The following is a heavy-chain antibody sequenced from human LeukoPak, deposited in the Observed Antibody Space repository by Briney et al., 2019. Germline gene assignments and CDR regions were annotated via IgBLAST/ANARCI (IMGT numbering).Heavy chain of an antibody. CDR2: INEGGGLT. CDR1: GFTFSASW. D-gene: IGHD6-19*01. CDR3: ARVGRNGWDFDH. V-gene: IGHV3-7*01. J-gene: IGHJ4*02. Sequence: GGSLRLSCAASGFTFSASWMTWVRQAPGKGLEWVTIINEGGGLTFYVDSVKGRFSVSRDNSKNSLSLQMSTLRVEDTAMYYCARVGRNGWDFDHWGQGTLVTVSS.